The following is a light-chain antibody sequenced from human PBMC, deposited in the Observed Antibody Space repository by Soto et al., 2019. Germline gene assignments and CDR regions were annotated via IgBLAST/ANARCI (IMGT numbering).Light chain of an antibody. CDR3: QKYNSVPLT. V-gene: IGKV1-27*01. Sequence: DIQMTQSPSSLSASVGDRVTLTCRASQGISNFLAWYQQKPWKVPELLIYAASTLQSGVPSRFSGSGSWTDFTLTINSLQPEDVATYYCQKYNSVPLTFGGGTKVEIK. CDR2: AAS. J-gene: IGKJ4*01. CDR1: QGISNF.